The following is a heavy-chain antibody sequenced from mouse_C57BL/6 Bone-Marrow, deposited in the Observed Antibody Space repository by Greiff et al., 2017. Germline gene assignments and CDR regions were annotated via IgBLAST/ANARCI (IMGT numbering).Heavy chain of an antibody. CDR1: GFTFTDYY. V-gene: IGHV1-36*01. CDR2: VYPYNGGT. CDR3: AIVYGYYYAMDY. D-gene: IGHD6-5*01. Sequence: VQLQQSGPVLVKPGPSVKISCKASGFTFTDYYMHWVKQSHGKSLEWIGLVYPYNGGTNYNEKFKGKATLPVDKSSRTAYMQLSSLTSEDPAVYYCAIVYGYYYAMDYWGQGTSVTVSS. J-gene: IGHJ4*01.